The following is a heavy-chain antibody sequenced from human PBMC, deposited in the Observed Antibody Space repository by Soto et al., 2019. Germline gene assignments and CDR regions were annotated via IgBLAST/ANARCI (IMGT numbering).Heavy chain of an antibody. V-gene: IGHV1-46*01. CDR1: GYTFTSYY. CDR3: ARASGGNIYYYYGMDV. J-gene: IGHJ6*02. Sequence: VASVKVSCKASGYTFTSYYMHWVRQAPGQGLEWMGIINPSGGSTSYAQKFQGRVTMTRDTSTSTVYMELSSLRSEDTAVYYCARASGGNIYYYYGMDVWGQGTTVTVSS. D-gene: IGHD2-15*01. CDR2: INPSGGST.